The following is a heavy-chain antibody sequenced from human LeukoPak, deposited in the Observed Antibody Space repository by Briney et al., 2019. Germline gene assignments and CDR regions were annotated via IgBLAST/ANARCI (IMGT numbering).Heavy chain of an antibody. V-gene: IGHV4-34*01. J-gene: IGHJ6*02. CDR2: INHSGST. Sequence: PSETLSLTCAVYGGSFSGYYWSWIRQPPGKGLEWIGEINHSGSTNYNPSLKSRVTISVDTSKNQFSLKLSSVTAADTAVYYCATGRLAARPYYYYGMDVWGQGTTVTVSS. CDR1: GGSFSGYY. CDR3: ATGRLAARPYYYYGMDV. D-gene: IGHD6-6*01.